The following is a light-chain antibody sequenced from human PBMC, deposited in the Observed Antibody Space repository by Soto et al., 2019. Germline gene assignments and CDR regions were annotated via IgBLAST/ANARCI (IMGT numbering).Light chain of an antibody. CDR3: QSYDSSPSGYV. V-gene: IGLV1-40*01. Sequence: QSVLTQPPSVSGAPGRRVTISCTGSSSNIGAGYDVHWYQQLPGTAPKLLIYGNSNRPSGVPDRFSGSKSGTSASLAITGLQAEDEADYYCQSYDSSPSGYVFGTGTKLTVL. J-gene: IGLJ1*01. CDR1: SSNIGAGYD. CDR2: GNS.